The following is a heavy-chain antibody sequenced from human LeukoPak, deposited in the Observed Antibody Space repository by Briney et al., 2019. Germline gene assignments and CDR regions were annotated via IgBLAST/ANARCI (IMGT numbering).Heavy chain of an antibody. V-gene: IGHV4-34*01. D-gene: IGHD1-26*01. Sequence: PSETLSLTCAVYGGSFSGYYWSWIRQPPGKGLGWIGEINHSGSTNYNPSLKSRVTISVDTSKNQFSLKLSSVTAADTAVYYCARGTPPLYSGSYPSAYYFDYWGQGTLVTVSS. J-gene: IGHJ4*02. CDR2: INHSGST. CDR1: GGSFSGYY. CDR3: ARGTPPLYSGSYPSAYYFDY.